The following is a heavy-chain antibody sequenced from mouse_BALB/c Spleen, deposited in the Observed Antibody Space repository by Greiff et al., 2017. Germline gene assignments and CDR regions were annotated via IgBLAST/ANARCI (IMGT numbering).Heavy chain of an antibody. CDR3: ARSGLRDDEGFFDY. V-gene: IGHV14-3*02. CDR2: IDPANGNT. CDR1: GFNIKDTY. J-gene: IGHJ2*01. Sequence: EVQLKESGAELVKPGASVKLSCTASGFNIKDTYMHWVKQRPEQGLEWIGRIDPANGNTKYDPKFQGKATITADTSSNTAYLQLSSLTSEDTAVYYCARSGLRDDEGFFDYWGQGTTLTVSS. D-gene: IGHD2-14*01.